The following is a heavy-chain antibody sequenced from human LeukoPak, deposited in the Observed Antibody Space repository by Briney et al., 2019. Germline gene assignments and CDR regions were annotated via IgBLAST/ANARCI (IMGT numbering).Heavy chain of an antibody. CDR3: ARDTVTIHAFDI. CDR1: GYTFTGYY. Sequence: ASVKVSFKASGYTFTGYYMHWVRQAPGQGLEWMGWINPNSGGTNYAQKFQGRVTMTRDTSISTAYMELSRLRSDDTAVYYCARDTVTIHAFDIWGQGTMVTVSS. CDR2: INPNSGGT. D-gene: IGHD4-17*01. J-gene: IGHJ3*02. V-gene: IGHV1-2*02.